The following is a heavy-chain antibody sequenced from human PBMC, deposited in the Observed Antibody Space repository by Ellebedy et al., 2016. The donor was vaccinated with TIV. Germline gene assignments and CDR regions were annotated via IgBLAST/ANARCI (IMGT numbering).Heavy chain of an antibody. Sequence: SETLSLTCTVSGGSISSYYWSWIRQPPGKGLEWIGYIYYSGSTNYNPSLKSRVTISVDTSKNQFSLKLSSVTAADTAVYYCARQLGYCTNGVCYEEYYFDYWGQGTLVTVSS. V-gene: IGHV4-59*08. CDR2: IYYSGST. CDR1: GGSISSYY. J-gene: IGHJ4*02. D-gene: IGHD2-8*01. CDR3: ARQLGYCTNGVCYEEYYFDY.